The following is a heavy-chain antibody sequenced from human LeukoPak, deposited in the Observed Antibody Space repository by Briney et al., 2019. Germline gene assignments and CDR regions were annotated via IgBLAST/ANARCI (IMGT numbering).Heavy chain of an antibody. Sequence: SETLSLTCTVSGGSISSSSYYWGWIRQPPGKGLEWIGSIYYSGSTYYNPSLKSRVTISVDTSKNQFSLKLSSVTAADTAVYYCARGRSTMVRGVRNWFDPWGQGTLVTVSS. V-gene: IGHV4-39*01. CDR1: GGSISSSSYY. CDR3: ARGRSTMVRGVRNWFDP. CDR2: IYYSGST. J-gene: IGHJ5*02. D-gene: IGHD3-10*01.